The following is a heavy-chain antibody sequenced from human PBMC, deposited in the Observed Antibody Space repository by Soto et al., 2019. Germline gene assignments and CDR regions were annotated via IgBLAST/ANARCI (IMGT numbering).Heavy chain of an antibody. CDR3: ARGRGYSYGGGYYYYYYGMDV. CDR1: GCTFSSYG. V-gene: IGHV3-33*01. Sequence: QVQLVESGGGVVQPGRSLRLSCAASGCTFSSYGMHWVRQAPGKGLEWVAVIWYDGSNKYYADSVKGRFTISRDNSKNTLYLQMNSLRAEDTAVYYCARGRGYSYGGGYYYYYYGMDVWGQGTTVTVSS. CDR2: IWYDGSNK. J-gene: IGHJ6*02. D-gene: IGHD5-18*01.